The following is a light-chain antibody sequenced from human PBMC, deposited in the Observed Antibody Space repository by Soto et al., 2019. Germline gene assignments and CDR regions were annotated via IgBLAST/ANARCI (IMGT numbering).Light chain of an antibody. Sequence: HSALTQPASVSGSPGESITISCTGTSSDVGAYNYVSWYQQHPGKAPKLMIYDVSNRPSGVSNRFSGSKSGNTASLTISGLQAEDEADYYCSSYTSTNSLFGGGTQLTVL. V-gene: IGLV2-14*03. CDR2: DVS. CDR3: SSYTSTNSL. J-gene: IGLJ2*01. CDR1: SSDVGAYNY.